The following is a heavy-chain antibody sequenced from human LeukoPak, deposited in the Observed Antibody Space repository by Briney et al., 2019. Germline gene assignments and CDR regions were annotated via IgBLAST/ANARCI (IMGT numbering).Heavy chain of an antibody. V-gene: IGHV3-48*01. CDR2: ISSSSSTI. Sequence: GGSLRLSCAASGFTFSSYWMSWVRQAPGKGLEWVSYISSSSSTIYYADSVKGRFTISRDNAKNSLYLQMNSLRAEDTAVYYCARDSVLYYYDSSGYTKASYYYYMDVWGKGTTVTVSS. CDR1: GFTFSSYW. J-gene: IGHJ6*03. CDR3: ARDSVLYYYDSSGYTKASYYYYMDV. D-gene: IGHD3-22*01.